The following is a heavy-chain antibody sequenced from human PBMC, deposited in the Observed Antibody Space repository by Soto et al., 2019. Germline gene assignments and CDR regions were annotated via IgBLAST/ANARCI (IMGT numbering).Heavy chain of an antibody. D-gene: IGHD3-3*01. V-gene: IGHV3-23*01. J-gene: IGHJ6*02. CDR2: ISGSGGST. CDR3: AKLEGAYYYYGMDV. CDR1: GFTFSSYA. Sequence: EVQLLESGGGLVQPGGSLRLSCAASGFTFSSYAMSWVRQAPGKGLEWVSAISGSGGSTYYADSVKGRFTISRDNSNNTLYLQMNSLRAEDTAVYYCAKLEGAYYYYGMDVWGQGTTVTVSS.